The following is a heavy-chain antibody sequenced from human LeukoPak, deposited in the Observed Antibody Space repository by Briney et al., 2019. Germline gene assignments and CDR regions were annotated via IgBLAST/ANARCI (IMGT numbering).Heavy chain of an antibody. Sequence: GGSLRLSCAASGFTFSSNYMSWVRQAPGKGLEWVAVIYSGGSTYYAGSVKGRFTISRDNPKNTLYLQMNSLRVEDTAIYYCARVYYGSGSLHYYYYYMDVWGKGTTVTISS. J-gene: IGHJ6*03. V-gene: IGHV3-53*01. CDR3: ARVYYGSGSLHYYYYYMDV. D-gene: IGHD3-10*01. CDR1: GFTFSSNY. CDR2: IYSGGST.